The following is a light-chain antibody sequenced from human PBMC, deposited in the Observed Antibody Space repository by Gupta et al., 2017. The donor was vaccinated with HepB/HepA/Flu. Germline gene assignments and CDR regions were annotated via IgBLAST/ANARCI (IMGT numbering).Light chain of an antibody. CDR2: KNN. CDR1: SSNIGSNY. Sequence: QSVLTQPPSASGTPGQRVTISVSGSSSNIGSNYVYWYQQLPGTAPKLLIYKNNQRPSGVPDRFSASKSATSAALAISGLRAEDEADYYCVAWDDSRSGYVFGAGTKVTVL. CDR3: VAWDDSRSGYV. V-gene: IGLV1-47*01. J-gene: IGLJ1*01.